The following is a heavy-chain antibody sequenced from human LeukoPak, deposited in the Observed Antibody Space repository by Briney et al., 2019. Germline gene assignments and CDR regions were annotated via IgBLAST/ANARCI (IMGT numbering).Heavy chain of an antibody. J-gene: IGHJ4*02. Sequence: GRSLRLSCAASGFTFDDYAMHWVRHAPGKGLEWVSGISWNSGSIGYADSVKGRFTISRDNAKNSLYLQMNSLRAEDTALYYCAKDISGGSGSYYKVFDYWGQGTLVTVSS. D-gene: IGHD3-10*01. CDR3: AKDISGGSGSYYKVFDY. CDR1: GFTFDDYA. CDR2: ISWNSGSI. V-gene: IGHV3-9*01.